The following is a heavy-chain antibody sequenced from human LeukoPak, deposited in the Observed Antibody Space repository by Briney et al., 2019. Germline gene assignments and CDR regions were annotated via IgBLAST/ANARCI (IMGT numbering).Heavy chain of an antibody. Sequence: VSVKVSCKASGYTFTSYGISWVRQAPGQGLERMGWISAYNGNTNYAQKLQGRVTMTTDTSTSTAYMELRSLRSDDTAVYYCAREYCSSTSCYPDIWGQGTMVTVSS. CDR2: ISAYNGNT. CDR1: GYTFTSYG. CDR3: AREYCSSTSCYPDI. J-gene: IGHJ3*02. D-gene: IGHD2-2*01. V-gene: IGHV1-18*01.